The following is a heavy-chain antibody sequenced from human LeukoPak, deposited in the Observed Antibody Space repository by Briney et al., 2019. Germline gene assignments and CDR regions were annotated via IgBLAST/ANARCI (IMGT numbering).Heavy chain of an antibody. J-gene: IGHJ4*02. CDR3: ARDDYGGNYVFGFPSN. V-gene: IGHV1-18*01. CDR2: ISAYNGNT. D-gene: IGHD4-23*01. Sequence: ASVKVSFKASGYTFTSYGISWVRQAPGQGLEWMGWISAYNGNTNYAQKLQGRVTMTTDTSTSTAYMELRSLRSDDTAVYYCARDDYGGNYVFGFPSNWGQGTLVTVSS. CDR1: GYTFTSYG.